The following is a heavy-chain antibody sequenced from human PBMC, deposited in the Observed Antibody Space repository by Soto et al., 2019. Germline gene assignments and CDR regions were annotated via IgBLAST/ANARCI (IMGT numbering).Heavy chain of an antibody. Sequence: QLQLQESGPGLVKPSETLSLTCAVSGGSISSSSYYWGWIRQPPGKGLEWIGSIYYSGSTYYTPSLQGRVSISVDTSKNQSSLKLNSVTAADTAVYYCARRTVNIRTFYSGLKTHCFDYWGQGTLVTVSS. CDR2: IYYSGST. D-gene: IGHD6-19*01. J-gene: IGHJ4*02. CDR1: GGSISSSSYY. CDR3: ARRTVNIRTFYSGLKTHCFDY. V-gene: IGHV4-39*01.